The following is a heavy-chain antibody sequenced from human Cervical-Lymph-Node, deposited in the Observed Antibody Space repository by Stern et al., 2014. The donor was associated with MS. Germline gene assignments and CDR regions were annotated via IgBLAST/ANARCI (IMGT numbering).Heavy chain of an antibody. CDR2: IIPIFGTE. CDR1: GGTLSGHS. CDR3: ARVSTDGDYGWFFDS. Sequence: VQMVQSGAGMKKPGSSVKVSCKASGGTLSGHSITWVRQAPGQGLEWMGGIIPIFGTENYAQKFQGRVSVSVDESTSTAYMALSSLRSEDTAVYYCARVSTDGDYGWFFDSWGQGTLVTVSS. D-gene: IGHD4-17*01. J-gene: IGHJ4*02. V-gene: IGHV1-69*01.